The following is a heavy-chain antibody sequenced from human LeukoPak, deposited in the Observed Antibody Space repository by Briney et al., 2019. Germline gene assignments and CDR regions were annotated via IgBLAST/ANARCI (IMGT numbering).Heavy chain of an antibody. Sequence: GGSLRLSCEGSGFTFRSHWLTWVRQPPGKGPVWVAHIDPDGTTVNYADSVKGRFTVSRDNARNTLYLFMHSLRAEDTAVYFCARHRPREYSGYDPFDYWGRGTPVTVSS. J-gene: IGHJ4*02. CDR1: GFTFRSHW. D-gene: IGHD5-12*01. CDR2: IDPDGTTV. CDR3: ARHRPREYSGYDPFDY. V-gene: IGHV3-74*01.